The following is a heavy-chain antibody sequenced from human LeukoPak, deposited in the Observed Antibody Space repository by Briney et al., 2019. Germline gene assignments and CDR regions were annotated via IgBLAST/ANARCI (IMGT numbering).Heavy chain of an antibody. J-gene: IGHJ4*02. Sequence: GGSLRLSCAASGFTFSNAWMSWVRQAPGKGLEWVGFIRSKAYGGTTEYAASVKGRFTISRDDSKSIAYLQMNSLKTEDTAVYYCTRDRSHYYDSSGYFDYWGQGTLVTVSS. D-gene: IGHD3-22*01. CDR2: IRSKAYGGTT. V-gene: IGHV3-49*04. CDR1: GFTFSNAW. CDR3: TRDRSHYYDSSGYFDY.